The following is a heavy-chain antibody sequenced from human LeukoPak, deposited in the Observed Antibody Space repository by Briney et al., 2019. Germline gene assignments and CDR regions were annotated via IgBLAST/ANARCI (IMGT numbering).Heavy chain of an antibody. J-gene: IGHJ4*02. Sequence: PGGSLRLSCAASGFTFSDYYMTWIRQAPGKGLEWVSYISDSGTNIYYADSVKGRFTISRDNAKNSLYLQMNSLRAEDTALYYCAKDKGFIAAAGIDYWGQGTLVTVSS. CDR1: GFTFSDYY. CDR2: ISDSGTNI. V-gene: IGHV3-11*01. CDR3: AKDKGFIAAAGIDY. D-gene: IGHD6-13*01.